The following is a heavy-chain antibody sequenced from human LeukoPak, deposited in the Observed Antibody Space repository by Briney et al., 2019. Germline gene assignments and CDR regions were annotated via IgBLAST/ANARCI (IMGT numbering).Heavy chain of an antibody. V-gene: IGHV3-21*01. CDR2: ISSSSIYI. J-gene: IGHJ6*04. Sequence: GGSLRLSCAASGFTFSNYSMNWVRQAPGRGLEWVSSISSSSIYIYYADSMKGRFTISRDNAKNSLYLQMHSLRAEDTAIYYCARGVNGYDSYYYYGLDVWGRGTTVTVSS. D-gene: IGHD5-12*01. CDR3: ARGVNGYDSYYYYGLDV. CDR1: GFTFSNYS.